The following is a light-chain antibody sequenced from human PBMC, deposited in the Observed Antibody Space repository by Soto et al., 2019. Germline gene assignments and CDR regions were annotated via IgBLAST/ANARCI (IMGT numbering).Light chain of an antibody. CDR1: KSVSIN. J-gene: IGKJ1*01. Sequence: ETVMTQSPATLSMSPGERATLSCRASKSVSINLAWYQQKPGQAPRLLIYGASTRATGIPDRFSGSGSGTDFTLTISSLQSEDFAIYYCQQYKDWPPWTFGQGTKVEIK. CDR3: QQYKDWPPWT. V-gene: IGKV3-15*01. CDR2: GAS.